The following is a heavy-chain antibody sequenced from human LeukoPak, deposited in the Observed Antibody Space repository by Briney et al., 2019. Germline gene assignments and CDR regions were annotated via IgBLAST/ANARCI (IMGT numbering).Heavy chain of an antibody. CDR3: ARDYCSSTSCLFDY. CDR1: GYTFTGYH. Sequence: ASVKVSCKASGYTFTGYHMHWVRQAPGQGLEWMGRINPDSGDTNYAQNFQGRVTMTRDTSISTAYMELSRLRSDDTAVYYCARDYCSSTSCLFDYWGQGTLVTVSS. CDR2: INPDSGDT. D-gene: IGHD2-2*01. V-gene: IGHV1-2*06. J-gene: IGHJ4*02.